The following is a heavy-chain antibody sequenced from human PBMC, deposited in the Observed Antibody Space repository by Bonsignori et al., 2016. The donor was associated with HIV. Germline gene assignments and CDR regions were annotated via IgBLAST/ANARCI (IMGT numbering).Heavy chain of an antibody. Sequence: VRQAPGKGLEWVSSISSSSSYIYYADSVKGRFTISRDNAKNSLYLQMNSLRAEDTAVYYCARIADIVVVVAATPWFDPWGQGTLVTVSS. V-gene: IGHV3-21*01. J-gene: IGHJ5*02. D-gene: IGHD2-15*01. CDR3: ARIADIVVVVAATPWFDP. CDR2: ISSSSSYI.